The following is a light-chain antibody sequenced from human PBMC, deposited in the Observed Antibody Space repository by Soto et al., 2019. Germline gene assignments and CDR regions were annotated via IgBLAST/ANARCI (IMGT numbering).Light chain of an antibody. Sequence: EIVLTQSPATQPLSPGERATLSSTASQSVRSYLPWYQKKPGQAPSLLIYDASHRATGIPARFSGSGSGTEFPLTISSLEPEDFAVDYCQQYNNWSPTFGQGTRLEIK. J-gene: IGKJ5*01. CDR2: DAS. CDR3: QQYNNWSPT. V-gene: IGKV3-11*01. CDR1: QSVRSY.